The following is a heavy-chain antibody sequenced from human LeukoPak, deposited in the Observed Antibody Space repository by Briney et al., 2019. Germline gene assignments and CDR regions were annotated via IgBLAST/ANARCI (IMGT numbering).Heavy chain of an antibody. CDR1: GYTFTSYG. D-gene: IGHD6-13*01. J-gene: IGHJ4*02. CDR3: ASEQQLVLNY. CDR2: INPNSGGT. Sequence: GASVKVSCKASGYTFTSYGLSWVRQAPGQGLEWMGWINPNSGGTNYAQKFQGRVTMTRDTSISTAYMELSRLRSDDTAVYYCASEQQLVLNYWGQGTLVTVSS. V-gene: IGHV1-2*02.